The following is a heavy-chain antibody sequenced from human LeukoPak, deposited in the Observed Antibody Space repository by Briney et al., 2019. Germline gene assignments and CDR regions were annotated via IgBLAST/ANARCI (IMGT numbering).Heavy chain of an antibody. D-gene: IGHD2-2*01. CDR1: GYTFTSYD. CDR3: ARGEGYCSSTSCYPGSGMDV. V-gene: IGHV1-8*01. Sequence: ASVTVSCKASGYTFTSYDINWVRQATGQGLEWMGWMNPNSGNTGYAQKFQGRVTMTRNTSISTAYMELSSLRSEDTAVYYCARGEGYCSSTSCYPGSGMDVWGQGTTVTVSS. J-gene: IGHJ6*02. CDR2: MNPNSGNT.